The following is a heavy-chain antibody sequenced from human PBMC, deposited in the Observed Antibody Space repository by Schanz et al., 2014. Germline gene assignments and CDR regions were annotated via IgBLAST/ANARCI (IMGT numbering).Heavy chain of an antibody. V-gene: IGHV1-46*03. J-gene: IGHJ3*02. Sequence: QLMQSGSEVRKPGASVKVSCKASGYTFTSYYMHWVRQAPGQGLEWMGLINPSVGNTNYAQKFRGRVTMTRDTSTSTVYMELSSLRSEDTAVYFCARGPSTGAFDIWGQGTMVTVSS. CDR2: INPSVGNT. CDR3: ARGPSTGAFDI. CDR1: GYTFTSYY.